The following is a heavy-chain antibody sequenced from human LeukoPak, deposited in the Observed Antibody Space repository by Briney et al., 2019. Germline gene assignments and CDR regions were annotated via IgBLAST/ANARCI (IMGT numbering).Heavy chain of an antibody. J-gene: IGHJ4*02. CDR1: GGSISSSSYY. CDR2: IYYSGST. D-gene: IGHD2-8*02. V-gene: IGHV4-39*01. Sequence: SETLSLTCTVSGGSISSSSYYWGWIRQPPGKGLEWIGSIYYSGSTHYNPSLKSRVTISVDTSKNQFSLKLSSVTAADTAVYYCARPAGGAAPFGYWGQGTLVTVSS. CDR3: ARPAGGAAPFGY.